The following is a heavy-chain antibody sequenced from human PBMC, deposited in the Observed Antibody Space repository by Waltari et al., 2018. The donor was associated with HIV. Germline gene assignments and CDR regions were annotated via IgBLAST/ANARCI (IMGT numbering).Heavy chain of an antibody. D-gene: IGHD3-22*01. V-gene: IGHV4-59*01. J-gene: IGHJ4*02. CDR3: ARGAGYDSVGYYFILDY. CDR1: GGSISGYS. Sequence: VQLQESGPGLVQSSETLPLPCRVPGGSISGYSWRRIRQSLGKGLEWVGYFYYSGSINYSPSLKSRATISVDTSKNQFSLKLTSLTAADTAVYYCARGAGYDSVGYYFILDYWGQGALVTVSS. CDR2: FYYSGSI.